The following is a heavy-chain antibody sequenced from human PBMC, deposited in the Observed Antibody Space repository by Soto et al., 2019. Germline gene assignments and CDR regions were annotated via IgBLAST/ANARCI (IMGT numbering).Heavy chain of an antibody. CDR2: IRFSVSDT. J-gene: IGHJ4*02. CDR3: AKTDKFTSDSSGWANRFEY. Sequence: EVQLLESGGGLVQPGGSLRLSCAASGFTFSNYVMTWLHQAPGKGLEWVSSIRFSVSDTFYADSVKGRFTVSRDNSKNTLFLQMDRLRVEDTAVYYCAKTDKFTSDSSGWANRFEYWGQGTLVTVSS. V-gene: IGHV3-23*01. D-gene: IGHD6-19*01. CDR1: GFTFSNYV.